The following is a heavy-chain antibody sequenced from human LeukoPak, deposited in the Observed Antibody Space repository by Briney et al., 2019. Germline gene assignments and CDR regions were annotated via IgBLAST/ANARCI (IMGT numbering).Heavy chain of an antibody. V-gene: IGHV4-30-2*01. D-gene: IGHD6-19*01. CDR2: IYHSGST. CDR3: AGFIAVAGHGDY. CDR1: GGSISSGGYY. J-gene: IGHJ4*02. Sequence: SETLSLTCTVSGGSISSGGYYWSWIRQPPGKGLEWIGYIYHSGSTYYNPSLKSRVTISVDTSKNQFSLKLSSVTAADTAVYYCAGFIAVAGHGDYWGQGTLVTVSS.